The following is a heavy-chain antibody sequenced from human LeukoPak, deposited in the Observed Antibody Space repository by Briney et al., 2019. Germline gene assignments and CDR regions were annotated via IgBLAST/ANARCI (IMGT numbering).Heavy chain of an antibody. D-gene: IGHD1-26*01. CDR3: AREAGATKDFDY. J-gene: IGHJ4*02. V-gene: IGHV1-46*01. CDR2: INPSGGST. CDR1: GYTFTRYY. Sequence: GASVKVSCKASGYTFTRYYMHWVRQAPGQRLEWMGIINPSGGSTSYAKKSQGRVPMTRDMSTSTVYMGLSSLRSEDTAVYYCAREAGATKDFDYWGQGPLVRVSS.